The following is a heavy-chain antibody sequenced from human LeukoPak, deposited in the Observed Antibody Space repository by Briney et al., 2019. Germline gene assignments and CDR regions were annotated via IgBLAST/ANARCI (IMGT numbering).Heavy chain of an antibody. CDR2: INHSGST. V-gene: IGHV4-34*01. D-gene: IGHD3-22*01. Sequence: TTSETLSLTCAVYGGSFSGCYWSWIRQPPGKGLEWIGEINHSGSTNYNPSLKSRVTISVDTSKNQFSLKLSSVTAADTAVYYCARALSSGYYSLNYWGQGTLVTVSS. CDR3: ARALSSGYYSLNY. CDR1: GGSFSGCY. J-gene: IGHJ4*02.